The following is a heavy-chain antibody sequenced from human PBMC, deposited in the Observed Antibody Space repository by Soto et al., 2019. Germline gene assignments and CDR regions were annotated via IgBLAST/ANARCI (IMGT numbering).Heavy chain of an antibody. CDR2: IIPILGIA. V-gene: IGHV1-69*04. CDR1: GGTFNSYT. CDR3: AREGGYCSGGSCWNWFDP. J-gene: IGHJ5*02. D-gene: IGHD2-15*01. Sequence: ASVKVSCKASGGTFNSYTISWVRQAPGQGLEWMGRIIPILGIANYAQKFQGRVTITADKSTSTAYMELSSLRSEDTAVYYCAREGGYCSGGSCWNWFDPWGQGTLVTVSS.